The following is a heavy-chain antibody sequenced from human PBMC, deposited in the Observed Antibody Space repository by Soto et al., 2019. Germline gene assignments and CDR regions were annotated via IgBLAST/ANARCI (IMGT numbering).Heavy chain of an antibody. CDR1: GGSISSGGYY. Sequence: SETLSLTCTVSGGSISSGGYYWSWIRQHPGKGLEWIGYIYYSGSTYYNPSLKSRVTISVDTSKNQFSLKLSSVTAADTAVYYCASGYSGYEWIVADYWGQGTLVTVSS. J-gene: IGHJ4*02. V-gene: IGHV4-31*03. CDR3: ASGYSGYEWIVADY. CDR2: IYYSGST. D-gene: IGHD5-12*01.